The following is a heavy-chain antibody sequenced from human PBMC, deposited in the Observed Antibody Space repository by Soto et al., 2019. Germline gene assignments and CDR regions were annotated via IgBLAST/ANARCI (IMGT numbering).Heavy chain of an antibody. Sequence: GGSLRLSCAASGFTFSSYSMNWVRQAPGKGLEWVSYISSSSSTIYYADSVKGRFTISRDNAKNSLYLQMKSLRAEDTAVYYCASYSGYDDSFYYYYMDVWGKGTTVTVSS. CDR2: ISSSSSTI. D-gene: IGHD5-12*01. J-gene: IGHJ6*03. V-gene: IGHV3-48*01. CDR1: GFTFSSYS. CDR3: ASYSGYDDSFYYYYMDV.